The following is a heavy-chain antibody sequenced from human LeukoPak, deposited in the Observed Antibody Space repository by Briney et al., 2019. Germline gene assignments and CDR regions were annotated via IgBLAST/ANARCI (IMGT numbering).Heavy chain of an antibody. J-gene: IGHJ3*01. CDR1: GGSFTGYY. V-gene: IGHV4-34*01. CDR3: ASHGGMVRGFYDAFDV. Sequence: SQTLSPTRAVYGGSFTGYYCSCVREPPGPGVEWFGEINDSGSTNDTPSLKSPVTISVYTSKNQVSLKLSSGTAADTAVYLCASHGGMVRGFYDAFDVWGQGTMVSVSS. CDR2: INDSGST. D-gene: IGHD3-10*01.